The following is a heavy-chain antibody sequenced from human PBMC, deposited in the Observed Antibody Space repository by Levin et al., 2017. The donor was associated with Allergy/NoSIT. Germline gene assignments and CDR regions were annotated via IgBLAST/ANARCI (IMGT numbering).Heavy chain of an antibody. Sequence: KISCKASGFTFTSSAVQWVRQARGQRLEWIGWIVVGSGNTNYAQKFQERVTITRDMSTSTAYMELSSLRSEDTAVYYCAADSGRYFDYYYYGMDVWGQGTTVTVSS. J-gene: IGHJ6*02. CDR3: AADSGRYFDYYYYGMDV. V-gene: IGHV1-58*01. CDR2: IVVGSGNT. D-gene: IGHD3-9*01. CDR1: GFTFTSSA.